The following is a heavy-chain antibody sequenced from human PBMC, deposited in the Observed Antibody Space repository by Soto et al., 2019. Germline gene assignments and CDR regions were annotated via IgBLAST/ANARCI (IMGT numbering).Heavy chain of an antibody. V-gene: IGHV1-2*02. D-gene: IGHD3-22*01. CDR1: GYTFTGYY. Sequence: EASVKVSFKASGYTFTGYYMHWVRQAPGQGLEWMGWINPNSGGTNYAQKFQGRVTMTRDTSISTAYMELSRLRSDDTAVYYCARVSSQYYYDSSGYYYWGQGTLVTVSS. J-gene: IGHJ4*02. CDR3: ARVSSQYYYDSSGYYY. CDR2: INPNSGGT.